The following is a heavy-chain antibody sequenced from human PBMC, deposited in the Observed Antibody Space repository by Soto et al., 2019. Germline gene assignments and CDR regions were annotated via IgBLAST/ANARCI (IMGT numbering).Heavy chain of an antibody. D-gene: IGHD3-16*02. CDR2: INHSGST. J-gene: IGHJ3*02. Sequence: SETLSLTCAVYGGSFSGYYWSWIRQPPGKGLEWIGEINHSGSTNYNPSLKSRVTISVDTSKNQFSLKLSSVTAADTAVYYCARGRLNYDYVWGSYRYHDAFDIWAQGTMVTVSS. V-gene: IGHV4-34*01. CDR1: GGSFSGYY. CDR3: ARGRLNYDYVWGSYRYHDAFDI.